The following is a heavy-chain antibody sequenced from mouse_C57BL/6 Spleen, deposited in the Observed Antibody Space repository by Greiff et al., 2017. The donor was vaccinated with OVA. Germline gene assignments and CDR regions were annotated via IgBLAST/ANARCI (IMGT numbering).Heavy chain of an antibody. J-gene: IGHJ2*01. CDR3: ARNYVFDY. CDR2: IDPSDSYT. CDR1: GYTFTSYW. Sequence: QVHVKQPGAELVKPGASVKLSCKASGYTFTSYWMQWVKQRPGQGLEWIGEIDPSDSYTNYNQKFKGKATLTVDTSSSTAYMQLSSLTSEDSAVYYCARNYVFDYWGQGTTLTVSS. D-gene: IGHD1-1*01. V-gene: IGHV1-50*01.